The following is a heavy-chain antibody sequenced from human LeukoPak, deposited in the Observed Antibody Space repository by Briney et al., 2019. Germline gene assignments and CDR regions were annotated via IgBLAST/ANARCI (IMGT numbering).Heavy chain of an antibody. D-gene: IGHD6-13*01. J-gene: IGHJ4*02. V-gene: IGHV4-31*03. Sequence: PSETLSLTCTVSGGSISSGGYYWSWIRQHPGKGLEWIGYIYYSGSTYYNPSLKSRATISVDTSKNQFSLKLSSVTAADTAVYYCARDEQQLVLVYWGQGTLVTVSS. CDR1: GGSISSGGYY. CDR3: ARDEQQLVLVY. CDR2: IYYSGST.